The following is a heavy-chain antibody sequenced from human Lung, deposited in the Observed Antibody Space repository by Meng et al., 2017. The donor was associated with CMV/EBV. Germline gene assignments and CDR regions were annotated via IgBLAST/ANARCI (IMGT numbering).Heavy chain of an antibody. J-gene: IGHJ6*02. CDR1: GFTFSGYW. CDR2: IKQDGSEE. CDR3: ATDCTFGSCSHTGYYSYYYGMGV. V-gene: IGHV3-7*01. D-gene: IGHD2-15*01. Sequence: GGSXRLSCAASGFTFSGYWMTWVRQAPGKGLEWVANIKQDGSEEYYVDSVKGRFTISRDNAKNTLYLQMNSLRAEDTAVYYCATDCTFGSCSHTGYYSYYYGMGVWXQGTXVTVSS.